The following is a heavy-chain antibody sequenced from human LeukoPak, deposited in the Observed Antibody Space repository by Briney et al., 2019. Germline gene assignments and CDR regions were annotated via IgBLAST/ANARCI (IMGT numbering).Heavy chain of an antibody. V-gene: IGHV1-69*06. CDR1: GGTFSSYA. CDR3: ARDLGVGATSPMYYFDY. CDR2: IIPIFGTA. Sequence: ASVKVSCKASGGTFSSYAISWVRQAPGQGLEWMGGIIPIFGTANYAQKFQGRVTITADKSTSTAYMELSSLRSEDTAVYYCARDLGVGATSPMYYFDYWGQGTLVTVSS. D-gene: IGHD1-26*01. J-gene: IGHJ4*02.